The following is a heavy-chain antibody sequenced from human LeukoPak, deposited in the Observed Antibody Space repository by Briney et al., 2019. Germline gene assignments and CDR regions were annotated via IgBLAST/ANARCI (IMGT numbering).Heavy chain of an antibody. Sequence: GGSLRLSCAASGFTFSNYAMSWVRQAPGKGLEWVSAISGTGGVTYYADSVKGRFTISRDNSKNTLYLQVNSLRAADTAVYYCAKVQEMATILPPFHYWGQGTLVTVSS. D-gene: IGHD5-24*01. J-gene: IGHJ4*02. CDR1: GFTFSNYA. CDR2: ISGTGGVT. V-gene: IGHV3-23*01. CDR3: AKVQEMATILPPFHY.